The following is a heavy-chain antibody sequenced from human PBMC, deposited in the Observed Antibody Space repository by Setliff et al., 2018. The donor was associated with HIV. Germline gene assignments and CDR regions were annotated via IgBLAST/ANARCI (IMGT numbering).Heavy chain of an antibody. V-gene: IGHV4-4*07. CDR3: ARVRLTMIMMVDYFDQ. CDR2: IYSTGDT. Sequence: SETLSLTCSVSGGSISNFYWSRIRQPPGKGLEWVGHIYSTGDTNYNPSLKSRVTLSADTSKNQLSLSLTSVTAADTAVYYCARVRLTMIMMVDYFDQGGQGTLVTVSS. D-gene: IGHD3-22*01. J-gene: IGHJ4*02. CDR1: GGSISNFY.